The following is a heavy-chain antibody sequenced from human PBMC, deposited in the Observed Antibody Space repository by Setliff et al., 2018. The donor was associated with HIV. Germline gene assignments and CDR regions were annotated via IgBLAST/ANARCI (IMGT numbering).Heavy chain of an antibody. CDR3: ARGGGITWRSYSFDY. CDR1: GESFSDYY. Sequence: SETLSLTCAVYGESFSDYYWSWIRQPPGKGLEWIGEINHSESTNYNPSLKSRVTVSVDTSKKQFSLRLSPVSAADTALYYCARGGGITWRSYSFDYWGHGTLVTVSS. CDR2: INHSEST. J-gene: IGHJ4*01. V-gene: IGHV4-34*01. D-gene: IGHD3-10*01.